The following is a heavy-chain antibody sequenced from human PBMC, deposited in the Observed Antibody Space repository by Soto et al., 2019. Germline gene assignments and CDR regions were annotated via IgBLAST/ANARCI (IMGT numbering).Heavy chain of an antibody. J-gene: IGHJ3*02. D-gene: IGHD3-16*01. CDR3: ARDFNYDYVWGTREGAFDI. CDR2: ISSSSSYT. Sequence: SGGSLRLSCAASGFTFSDYYMSWIRQAPGKGLEWVSYISSSSSYTNYADSVKGRFTISRDNAKNSLYLQMNSLRAEDTAVYYCARDFNYDYVWGTREGAFDIWGQGTMVTVSS. V-gene: IGHV3-11*06. CDR1: GFTFSDYY.